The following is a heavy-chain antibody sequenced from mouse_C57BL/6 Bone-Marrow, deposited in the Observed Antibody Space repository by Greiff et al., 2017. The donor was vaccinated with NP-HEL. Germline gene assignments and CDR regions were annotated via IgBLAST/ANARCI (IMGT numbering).Heavy chain of an antibody. V-gene: IGHV3-6*01. CDR2: ISYDGSN. Sequence: ESGPGLVKPSQSLSLTCSVTGYSITSGYYWNWIRQFPGNKLEWMGYISYDGSNNYNPSLKNRISITRDTSKNQFFLKLNSVTTEDTATYYCARDGRWGQGTLVTVSA. J-gene: IGHJ3*02. CDR3: ARDGR. CDR1: GYSITSGYY.